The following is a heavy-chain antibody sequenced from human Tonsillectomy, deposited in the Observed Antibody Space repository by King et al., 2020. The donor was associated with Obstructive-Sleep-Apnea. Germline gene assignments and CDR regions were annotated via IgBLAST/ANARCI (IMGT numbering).Heavy chain of an antibody. J-gene: IGHJ4*02. CDR1: GGSISSYY. D-gene: IGHD3-16*01. Sequence: QLQESGPGLVKPSETMSLTCTVSGGSISSYYWSWIRPPPGKVLEWIGFIYYTGGTNYNPSLKSRVTISADTSRNQFSLKLSSVTAADTAGYYCARHSDMGDYDFDYWGQGTLVTVSS. V-gene: IGHV4-59*08. CDR2: IYYTGGT. CDR3: ARHSDMGDYDFDY.